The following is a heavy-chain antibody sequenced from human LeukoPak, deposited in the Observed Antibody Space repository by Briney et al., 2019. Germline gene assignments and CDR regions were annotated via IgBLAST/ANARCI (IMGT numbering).Heavy chain of an antibody. D-gene: IGHD3-22*01. CDR2: INHSGST. Sequence: SETLSLTCAVYGGSFSGYYWSWIRQPPGKGLEWIGEINHSGSTNYNPSLKSRVTISVDTSKNQFSLKLSSVTAADTAVYYCAREGYYDSSGSPGAFDIWGQGTMVTVSS. CDR1: GGSFSGYY. J-gene: IGHJ3*02. V-gene: IGHV4-34*01. CDR3: AREGYYDSSGSPGAFDI.